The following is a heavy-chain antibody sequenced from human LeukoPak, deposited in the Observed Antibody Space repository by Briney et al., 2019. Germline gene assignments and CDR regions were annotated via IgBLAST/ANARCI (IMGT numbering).Heavy chain of an antibody. V-gene: IGHV3-53*01. Sequence: GGSLRLSCAASGFTVSSNYMSWVRQAPGKGLEWVSVIYSGGSTYYADSVKGRFTISRDNSKNTLYLQMNSLRAEDTAVYYCARVKWAAAGRHKGRTLYFDYWGQGTLVTVSS. J-gene: IGHJ4*02. CDR2: IYSGGST. CDR3: ARVKWAAAGRHKGRTLYFDY. CDR1: GFTVSSNY. D-gene: IGHD6-13*01.